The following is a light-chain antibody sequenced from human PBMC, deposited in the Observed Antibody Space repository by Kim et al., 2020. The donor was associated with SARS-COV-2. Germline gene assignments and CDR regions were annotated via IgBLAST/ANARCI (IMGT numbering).Light chain of an antibody. CDR1: NLGGRY. V-gene: IGLV3-1*01. J-gene: IGLJ2*01. Sequence: ASPGQTATIPCSGDNLGGRYVSWYQQRPGQTPVLVMYQDIERPSGIPDRFSGSNSGNTATLTISGTQAMDEADYYCQAWDNNAAIFGGGTQLTVL. CDR3: QAWDNNAAI. CDR2: QDI.